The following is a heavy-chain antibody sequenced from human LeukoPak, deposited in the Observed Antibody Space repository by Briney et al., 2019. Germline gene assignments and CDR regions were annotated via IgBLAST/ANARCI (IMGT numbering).Heavy chain of an antibody. CDR2: INHNGNVN. D-gene: IGHD3-16*01. V-gene: IGHV3-7*03. CDR1: RFTFSSYW. Sequence: GESLRLSCAASRFTFSSYWMNWAHQAPGKGLEWVASINHNGNVNYYVDSVKGRFTISRDNAKNSLYLQMSNLRAEDTAVYFCARGGGLDVWGQGATVTVSS. CDR3: ARGGGLDV. J-gene: IGHJ6*02.